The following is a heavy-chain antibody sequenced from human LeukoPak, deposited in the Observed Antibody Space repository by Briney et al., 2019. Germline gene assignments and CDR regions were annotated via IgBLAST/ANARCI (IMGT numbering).Heavy chain of an antibody. CDR3: ARGTAATAGIDY. Sequence: GGSLRLSCAVSGFNFSTYWIHWVRQAPGKGLVWVSLINTDGSATTYGDSEKGRFTVSRDNDKNSLFLEMSSLRVEDTAVYYCARGTAATAGIDYWGQGTLVTVSS. V-gene: IGHV3-74*01. J-gene: IGHJ4*02. D-gene: IGHD6-13*01. CDR1: GFNFSTYW. CDR2: INTDGSAT.